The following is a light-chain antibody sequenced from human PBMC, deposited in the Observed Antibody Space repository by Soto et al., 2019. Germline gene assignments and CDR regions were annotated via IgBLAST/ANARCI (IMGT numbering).Light chain of an antibody. Sequence: QSALTQPPSVSGSPGQSVTISCSGTNGDVGGYNYVSWYQQHPGTAPKLVSYEVSERPSAVPDRFSGSKSGNTASLTVSGLQADDEADYYCSSYAGNNIVLFGGGTKLTVL. CDR2: EVS. CDR1: NGDVGGYNY. V-gene: IGLV2-8*01. J-gene: IGLJ2*01. CDR3: SSYAGNNIVL.